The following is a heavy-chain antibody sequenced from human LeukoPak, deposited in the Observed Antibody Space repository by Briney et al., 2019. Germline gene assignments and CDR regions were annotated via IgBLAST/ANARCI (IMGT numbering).Heavy chain of an antibody. J-gene: IGHJ5*02. V-gene: IGHV1-8*03. CDR2: MNPNTGNT. CDR3: ARGGAVAGHNWFDP. Sequence: ASVKVSCKASGYTFINYDINWVRQATGQGLEWMGWMNPNTGNTGYAQKFQGRATITRDTSTNTAYMELTGLTSEDTAVYYCARGGAVAGHNWFDPWGQGTLVTASS. CDR1: GYTFINYD. D-gene: IGHD6-13*01.